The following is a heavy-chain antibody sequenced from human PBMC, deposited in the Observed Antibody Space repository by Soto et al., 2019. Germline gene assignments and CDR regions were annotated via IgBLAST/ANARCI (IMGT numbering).Heavy chain of an antibody. CDR3: ARDPRTQGDAFDI. Sequence: GGSLRLSCAASGFTFSSYWMSWVRQAPGKGLEWVANIKQDGSEKYYVDSVKGRFTISRDNAKNSLYLQMNSLRAEDTALYYCARDPRTQGDAFDIWGQGTMVTVSS. CDR1: GFTFSSYW. CDR2: IKQDGSEK. J-gene: IGHJ3*02. V-gene: IGHV3-7*01.